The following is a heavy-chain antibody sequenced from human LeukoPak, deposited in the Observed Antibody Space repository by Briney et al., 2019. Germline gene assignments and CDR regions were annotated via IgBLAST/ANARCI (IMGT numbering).Heavy chain of an antibody. J-gene: IGHJ4*02. CDR1: GGSISSSSSY. CDR2: IYYTGST. CDR3: ARHTSGWYGGVFDY. D-gene: IGHD6-19*01. Sequence: PSETLSLTCPVAGGSISSSSSYWGWIRQPPGGGLEWIGSIYYTGSTYYNPSPKSRVTISVDTSKNQFSLKLNSVTAADTAVYYCARHTSGWYGGVFDYWGQGTLVTVSS. V-gene: IGHV4-39*01.